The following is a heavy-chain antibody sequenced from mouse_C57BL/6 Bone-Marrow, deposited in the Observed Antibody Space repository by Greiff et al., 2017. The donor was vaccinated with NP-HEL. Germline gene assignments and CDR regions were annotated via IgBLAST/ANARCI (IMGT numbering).Heavy chain of an antibody. D-gene: IGHD2-3*01. Sequence: EVQLQESGPELVKPGASVKIPCKASGYTFTDYNMDWVKQSHGKSLEWIGDINPNNGGTIYNQKFKGKATLTVDKYSSTAYMELTSLSSEDTAVYYCAKCLYDYYAMDYWGQGTSVTVSS. V-gene: IGHV1-18*01. CDR2: INPNNGGT. CDR1: GYTFTDYN. J-gene: IGHJ4*01. CDR3: AKCLYDYYAMDY.